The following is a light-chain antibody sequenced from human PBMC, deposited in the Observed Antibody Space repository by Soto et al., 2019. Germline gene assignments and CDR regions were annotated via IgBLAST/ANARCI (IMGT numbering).Light chain of an antibody. CDR3: LRYYGGAKGV. J-gene: IGLJ2*01. V-gene: IGLV7-43*01. Sequence: QAVVTQEPSLTVSPGGTVTLTCASSTGAVTSGYYQNWFQHNTGQAPRALIYSTSNKHSWTPARFSGPLLGGKAALTPSGVRRYDEGEYNCLRYYGGAKGVLGGGTKLTVL. CDR1: TGAVTSGYY. CDR2: STS.